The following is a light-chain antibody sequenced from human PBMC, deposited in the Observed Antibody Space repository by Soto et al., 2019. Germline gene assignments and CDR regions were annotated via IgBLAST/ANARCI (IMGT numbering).Light chain of an antibody. CDR2: AAS. V-gene: IGKV1-12*01. CDR3: QQANSFPLT. Sequence: DIQMTQSPSSVSASVGDRVTITCRATQDISSWLAWYRQKPAIAPKLLIYAASSLQSGVPSRVRGSGSGTDFPLTISSLQSADFATYYCQQANSFPLTCGGWTKVEMK. CDR1: QDISSW. J-gene: IGKJ4*01.